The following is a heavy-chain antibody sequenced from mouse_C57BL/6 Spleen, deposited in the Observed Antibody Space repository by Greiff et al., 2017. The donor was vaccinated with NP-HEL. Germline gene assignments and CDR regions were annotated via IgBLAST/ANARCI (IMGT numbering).Heavy chain of an antibody. CDR3: TRDGQWGSYFDY. Sequence: EVQLQESGEGLVKPGGSLKLSCAASGFTFSSSAMSWVRQTPEKRLEWVAYISSGSGYIYYADTVKGRFTISRDTATNTLYLQMSSLKSEDTAVYYCTRDGQWGSYFDYWGQGTTLTVSS. V-gene: IGHV5-9-1*02. CDR2: ISSGSGYI. D-gene: IGHD2-3*01. J-gene: IGHJ2*01. CDR1: GFTFSSSA.